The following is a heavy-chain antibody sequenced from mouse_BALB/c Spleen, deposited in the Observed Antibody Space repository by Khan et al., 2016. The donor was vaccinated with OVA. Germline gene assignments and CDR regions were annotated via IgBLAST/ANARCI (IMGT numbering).Heavy chain of an antibody. CDR1: GYSITSDYA. V-gene: IGHV3-2*02. CDR3: ASSIMAN. J-gene: IGHJ2*01. Sequence: VQLKESGPGLVKPSQSLSLTCTVTGYSITSDYAWNWIRQFPGNKLEWMGYISYSGSTSYNPSLKSRISITRDTSKNQFFLQLNSLTAEDTATYYCASSIMANWGQGTTLTVSS. CDR2: ISYSGST.